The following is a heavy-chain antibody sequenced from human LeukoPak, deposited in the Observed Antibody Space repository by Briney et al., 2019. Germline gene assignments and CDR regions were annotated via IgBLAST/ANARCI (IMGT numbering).Heavy chain of an antibody. V-gene: IGHV3-23*01. D-gene: IGHD3-9*01. CDR1: GFTFSSYA. Sequence: PGGSLRLSCAASGFTFSSYAMSWVRQAPGKGLEWVSTISGSGGSTYYADSVKGRFTISRDNSKNTLYLQMNSLRAEDTAVYYCAKDANNYDILTGYDKISSLRSQIFDYWGQGTLVTVSS. CDR3: AKDANNYDILTGYDKISSLRSQIFDY. J-gene: IGHJ4*02. CDR2: ISGSGGST.